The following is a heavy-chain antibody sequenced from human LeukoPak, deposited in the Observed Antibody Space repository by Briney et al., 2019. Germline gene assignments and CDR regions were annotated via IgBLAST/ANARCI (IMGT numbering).Heavy chain of an antibody. CDR3: AKLSSRYSYGSEFDY. Sequence: PGGSLRLSCAASGFTFSSYAMSWVRQAPGKGLEWVSAISGSGGSTYYADSVKGRFTISRDNSKNTLYLQMNSLRAEDTAVYYCAKLSSRYSYGSEFDYWGQGTLVTVSS. V-gene: IGHV3-23*01. J-gene: IGHJ4*02. CDR1: GFTFSSYA. D-gene: IGHD5-18*01. CDR2: ISGSGGST.